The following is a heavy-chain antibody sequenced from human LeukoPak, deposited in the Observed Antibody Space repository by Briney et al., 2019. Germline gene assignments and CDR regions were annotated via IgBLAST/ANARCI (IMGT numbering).Heavy chain of an antibody. CDR3: ARSGNSAFDF. CDR1: GGSINSHY. CDR2: AYYTGST. Sequence: SETLSLTCTVSGGSINSHYWSWVRQSPGKGLDWIGFAYYTGSTSYNPSLKGRVTISVERSRNQFSLKVTSVTAAVTALYYCARSGNSAFDFWGQGILVSVSS. J-gene: IGHJ4*02. V-gene: IGHV4-59*08. D-gene: IGHD3-3*01.